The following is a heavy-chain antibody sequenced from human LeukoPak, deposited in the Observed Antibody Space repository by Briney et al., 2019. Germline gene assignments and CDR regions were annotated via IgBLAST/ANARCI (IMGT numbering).Heavy chain of an antibody. CDR3: TTDYGDYGGSVY. J-gene: IGHJ4*02. D-gene: IGHD4-17*01. CDR1: GFTFSNAW. CDR2: IKSKTDGGTT. Sequence: GGSLRLSCAASGFTFSNAWMSWVRQAPGKGLEWVGRIKSKTDGGTTDYAAPVKGRFTISRDDSKNTLYLRMNSLKTEDTAVYYCTTDYGDYGGSVYWGQGTLVTVSS. V-gene: IGHV3-15*01.